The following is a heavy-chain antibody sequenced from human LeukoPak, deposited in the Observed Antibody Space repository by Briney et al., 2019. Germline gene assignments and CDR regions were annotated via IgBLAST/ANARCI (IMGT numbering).Heavy chain of an antibody. CDR2: IYHSGST. CDR3: ARAPTVTTTFDY. Sequence: SKTLSLTCLVSGYSISSGSCWGWIRQPPGKGLEWIGSIYHSGSTYYNPSLKSRVTISVDTSKNQFSLKLSSVTAADTAVYYCARAPTVTTTFDYWGQGTLVTVSS. CDR1: GYSISSGSC. D-gene: IGHD4-17*01. J-gene: IGHJ4*02. V-gene: IGHV4-38-2*02.